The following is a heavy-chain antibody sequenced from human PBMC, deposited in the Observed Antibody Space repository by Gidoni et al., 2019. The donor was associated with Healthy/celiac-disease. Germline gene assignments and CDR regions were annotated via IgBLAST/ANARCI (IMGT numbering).Heavy chain of an antibody. J-gene: IGHJ4*02. CDR3: ASGGRIAVAGSDY. CDR2: ISSSSYI. Sequence: EVQLVESGGGLVKPGGSLRLSCEAAGFTFSSYSMNWVRQAPGKGLEWVSSISSSSYIYYADSVKGRFTISRDNAKNSLYLQMNSLRAEDTAVYYCASGGRIAVAGSDYWGQGTLVTVSS. CDR1: GFTFSSYS. V-gene: IGHV3-21*01. D-gene: IGHD6-19*01.